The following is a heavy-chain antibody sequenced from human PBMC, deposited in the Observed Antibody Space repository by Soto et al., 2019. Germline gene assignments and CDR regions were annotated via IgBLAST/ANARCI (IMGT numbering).Heavy chain of an antibody. V-gene: IGHV3-33*01. Sequence: DLEESGGGVVQPGESLRLSCATSGFTFSEDAMHWVRQAPGKGLEWVAVIWYDGSKKHYADSVKGRFTISRDNSKNTLFLQKNSLTAGDTAVYWCVREGGHTAMVSGFDYWGQGTRVTASS. J-gene: IGHJ4*02. CDR2: IWYDGSKK. D-gene: IGHD5-18*01. CDR3: VREGGHTAMVSGFDY. CDR1: GFTFSEDA.